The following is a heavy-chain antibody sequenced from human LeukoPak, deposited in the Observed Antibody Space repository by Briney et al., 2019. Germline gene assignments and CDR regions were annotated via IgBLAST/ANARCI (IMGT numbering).Heavy chain of an antibody. V-gene: IGHV4-34*01. CDR2: INHGGST. Sequence: SETLSLTCAVYGGSFSAYYWTWIRQPPGKGLEWIGEINHGGSTNYDPSLKSRVTISVDTSKNQFSLKLSSVTAADTAVYYCARRKPTTAFNYWGQGTLVTVSS. D-gene: IGHD2-21*02. J-gene: IGHJ4*02. CDR3: ARRKPTTAFNY. CDR1: GGSFSAYY.